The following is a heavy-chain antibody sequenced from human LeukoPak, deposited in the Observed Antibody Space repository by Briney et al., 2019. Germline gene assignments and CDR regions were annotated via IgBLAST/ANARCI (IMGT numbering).Heavy chain of an antibody. D-gene: IGHD6-13*01. V-gene: IGHV3-21*04. Sequence: PGGSLRLSCAASGFTFSSYTMNWVRQAPGKGLEWVSSISRSSSYKYYADSVKGRFTISRDNSKNSLYLQMNSLRAEDTAVYYCAKDSRHLSSTRGGLKESRGGFSDYWGQGTLVTVSS. J-gene: IGHJ4*02. CDR1: GFTFSSYT. CDR3: AKDSRHLSSTRGGLKESRGGFSDY. CDR2: ISRSSSYK.